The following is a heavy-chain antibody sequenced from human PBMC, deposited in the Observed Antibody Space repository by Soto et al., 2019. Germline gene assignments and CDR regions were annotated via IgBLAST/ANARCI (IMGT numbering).Heavy chain of an antibody. CDR2: INPNSGGT. Sequence: QVQLVQSGAEVKKPGASVKVSCKASGYTFTGYYMHWVRQAPGQGLEWMGWINPNSGGTNYAQQFQGWVTMTRDTSISTVCRELSRLRSDDTAVYYCARGHYSSSDYDSWGQGTLVTVSS. CDR3: ARGHYSSSDYDS. D-gene: IGHD6-6*01. CDR1: GYTFTGYY. V-gene: IGHV1-2*04. J-gene: IGHJ4*02.